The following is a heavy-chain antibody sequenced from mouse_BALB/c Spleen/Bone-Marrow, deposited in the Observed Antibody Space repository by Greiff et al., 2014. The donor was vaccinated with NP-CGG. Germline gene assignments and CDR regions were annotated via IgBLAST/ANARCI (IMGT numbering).Heavy chain of an antibody. V-gene: IGHV1-80*01. J-gene: IGHJ2*01. CDR3: ARGGISVDY. CDR2: IYPGDGDT. CDR1: GCVFSTYW. Sequence: QVQLQQSGAELVRPGSSVKISCESSGCVFSTYWINWVKQRPGQGLEWIGQIYPGDGDTDYNGKFKDKATLTADKSSNTAYMQLSSLTSEDSAVYFCARGGISVDYWGQGTTLTVSS.